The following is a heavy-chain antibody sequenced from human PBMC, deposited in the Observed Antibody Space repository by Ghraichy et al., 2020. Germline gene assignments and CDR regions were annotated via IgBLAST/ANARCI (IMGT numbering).Heavy chain of an antibody. D-gene: IGHD5-24*01. CDR2: ISSNGGST. CDR1: GFTFSSYA. CDR3: VKGIRRDGYNYRDAFDI. J-gene: IGHJ3*02. V-gene: IGHV3-64D*06. Sequence: GGSLRLSCSASGFTFSSYAMHWVRQAPGKGLEYVSAISSNGGSTYYADSVKGRFTISRDNSKNTLYLQMSSLRAEDTAVYYCVKGIRRDGYNYRDAFDIWGQGTMVTVSS.